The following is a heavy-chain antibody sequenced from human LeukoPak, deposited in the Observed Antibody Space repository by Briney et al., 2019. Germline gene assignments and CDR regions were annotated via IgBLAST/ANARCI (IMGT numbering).Heavy chain of an antibody. CDR1: GFSFSSYA. CDR2: ISHDESNK. J-gene: IGHJ4*02. Sequence: GGSLRLSCAASGFSFSSYAMHWVRKPQGRGLEWLAAISHDESNKYYADSVKGRFTVSRDKAKDTLYLQMNSLRAEDTAVYYCARGSGSYWAPDYWGQGTLVTVSS. CDR3: ARGSGSYWAPDY. V-gene: IGHV3-30-3*01. D-gene: IGHD1-26*01.